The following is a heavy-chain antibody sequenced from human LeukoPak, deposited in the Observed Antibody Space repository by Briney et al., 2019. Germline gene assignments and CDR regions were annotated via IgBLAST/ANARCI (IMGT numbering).Heavy chain of an antibody. J-gene: IGHJ4*02. CDR2: ISSSSSYM. CDR3: ARWRRSGSYTGFDY. Sequence: GGSLRLSCAASGFTFSSYSMNWVRQAPGKGLEWVSSISSSSSYMYYADSVKGRFTISRDNAKNSLYLQMNSLRAEDTAVYYCARWRRSGSYTGFDYWGQGTLVTVSS. D-gene: IGHD1-26*01. CDR1: GFTFSSYS. V-gene: IGHV3-21*01.